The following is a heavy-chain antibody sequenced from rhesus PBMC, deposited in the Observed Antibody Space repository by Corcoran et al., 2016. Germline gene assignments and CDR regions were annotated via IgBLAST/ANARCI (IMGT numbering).Heavy chain of an antibody. D-gene: IGHD3-3*01. Sequence: QVQLQESGPGLVKPSETLSLNCAVSGGSISSSYYYLSWIRQAPGRGLVWNGYLSLSGSTSSNPSLTSRVTISRDTSKNQFSLSLSSVTAADTAVYYCARQGYNFWSGYFGYWGQGVLVTVSS. CDR1: GGSISSSYYY. CDR2: LSLSGST. J-gene: IGHJ4*01. V-gene: IGHV4-122*02. CDR3: ARQGYNFWSGYFGY.